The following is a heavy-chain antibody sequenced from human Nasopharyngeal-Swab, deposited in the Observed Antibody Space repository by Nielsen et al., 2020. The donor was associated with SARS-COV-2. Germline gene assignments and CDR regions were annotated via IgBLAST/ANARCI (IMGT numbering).Heavy chain of an antibody. Sequence: SLRLSCAASGFTFDDYAMHWVRQAPGMGLEWVSVIRWNSGSIVYADSVKGRFTISRVNAKHSLYLQMNSLRAEDTALYYCAKDTTPLYSSSSVPYYYGMDVWGQGTTVTVSS. CDR3: AKDTTPLYSSSSVPYYYGMDV. D-gene: IGHD6-6*01. CDR2: IRWNSGSI. V-gene: IGHV3-9*01. J-gene: IGHJ6*02. CDR1: GFTFDDYA.